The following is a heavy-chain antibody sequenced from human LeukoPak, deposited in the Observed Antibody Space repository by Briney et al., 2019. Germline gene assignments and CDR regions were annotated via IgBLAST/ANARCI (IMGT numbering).Heavy chain of an antibody. Sequence: PSETLSPTCTVSGGSISSSSYYWGWIRQPPGKGLEWIGSIYYSGSTYYNPSLKSRVTISVDTSKNQFSLKLSSVTAADTAVYYCARGSYSSGWYPGGAFDIWGQGTMVTVSS. V-gene: IGHV4-39*01. D-gene: IGHD6-19*01. J-gene: IGHJ3*02. CDR3: ARGSYSSGWYPGGAFDI. CDR1: GGSISSSSYY. CDR2: IYYSGST.